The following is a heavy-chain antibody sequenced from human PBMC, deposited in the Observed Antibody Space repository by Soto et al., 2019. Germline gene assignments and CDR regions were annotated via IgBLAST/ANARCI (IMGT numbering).Heavy chain of an antibody. CDR3: TNGPLLTGDN. Sequence: ESGGGSVQPGGSLRLSCAASGFRFGSYAMFWVRQAPGKGLEWVSAITSGGDRTYFADSVKGRFTISRDNSRNTLYLQLNRLRAEDTAVYFCTNGPLLTGDNLGQGTMGTVSS. V-gene: IGHV3-23*01. J-gene: IGHJ4*02. CDR2: ITSGGDRT. D-gene: IGHD3-16*01. CDR1: GFRFGSYA.